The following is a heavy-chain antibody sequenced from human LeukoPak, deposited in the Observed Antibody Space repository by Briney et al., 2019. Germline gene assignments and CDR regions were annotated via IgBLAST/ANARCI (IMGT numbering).Heavy chain of an antibody. Sequence: SETLSLTCTVSGYSISSGYYWGWIRQPPGKGLEWIGSIYHSGSTYYNPSLKSRVTISVDTSKNQFSLKLSSVTAADTAVYYCARVGATFDYWGQGTLVTVSS. V-gene: IGHV4-38-2*02. J-gene: IGHJ4*02. CDR2: IYHSGST. D-gene: IGHD1-26*01. CDR1: GYSISSGYY. CDR3: ARVGATFDY.